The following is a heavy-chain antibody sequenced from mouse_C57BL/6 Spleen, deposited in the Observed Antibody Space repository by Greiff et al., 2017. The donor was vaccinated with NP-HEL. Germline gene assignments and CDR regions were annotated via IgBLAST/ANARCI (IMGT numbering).Heavy chain of an antibody. CDR2: IYPGSGNT. CDR3: AAQGYYYAMDY. Sequence: QVQLQQSGAELVRPGASVKLSCKASGYTFTDYYINWVKQRPGQGLEWIARIYPGSGNTYYNEKFKGKATLTAEKSSSTAYMQLSSLTSEDSAVYFCAAQGYYYAMDYWGQGTSVTVSS. CDR1: GYTFTDYY. J-gene: IGHJ4*01. V-gene: IGHV1-76*01.